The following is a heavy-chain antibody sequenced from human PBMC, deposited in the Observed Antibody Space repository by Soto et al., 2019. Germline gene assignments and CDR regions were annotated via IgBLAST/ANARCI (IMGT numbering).Heavy chain of an antibody. J-gene: IGHJ5*02. D-gene: IGHD3-3*01. CDR2: ISSSSSTI. CDR1: GFTFSSYS. V-gene: IGHV3-48*01. Sequence: GGSLRLSCAASGFTFSSYSMNWVRQAPGKGLEWVSYISSSSSTIYYADSVKGRFTISRDNAKNSLYLQMNSLRAEDTAVYYCARDGPPYYDFWSGWAPNWFDPWGQGTLVTVSS. CDR3: ARDGPPYYDFWSGWAPNWFDP.